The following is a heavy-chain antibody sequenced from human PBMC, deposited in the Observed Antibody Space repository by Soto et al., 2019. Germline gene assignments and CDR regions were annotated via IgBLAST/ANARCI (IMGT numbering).Heavy chain of an antibody. CDR3: ATLTKDDILTGFYPC. V-gene: IGHV3-66*01. J-gene: IGHJ4*02. D-gene: IGHD3-9*01. CDR1: GFTVNSNY. CDR2: IYSDGST. Sequence: EVQLVESGGGLVQPGGSVRLSCAASGFTVNSNYMSWVRQAPGKGLEWVSVIYSDGSTYYADSVKGRFIISRDNSNNTLYFQMNSLRAEDTAVYYCATLTKDDILTGFYPCWGQGTLVTVSS.